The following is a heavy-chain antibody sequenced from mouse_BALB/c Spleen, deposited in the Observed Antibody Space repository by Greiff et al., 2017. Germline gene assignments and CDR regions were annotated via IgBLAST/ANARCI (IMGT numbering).Heavy chain of an antibody. CDR2: INPGSGGT. CDR3: ARGGNYRYDEGNY. D-gene: IGHD2-14*01. V-gene: IGHV1-54*01. CDR1: GYAFTNYL. J-gene: IGHJ2*01. Sequence: VQLQQSGAELVRPGTSVKVSCKASGYAFTNYLIEWVKQRPGQGLEWIGVINPGSGGTNYNEKFKGKATLTADKSSSTAYMQLSSLTSDDSAVYFCARGGNYRYDEGNYWGQGTTLTVSS.